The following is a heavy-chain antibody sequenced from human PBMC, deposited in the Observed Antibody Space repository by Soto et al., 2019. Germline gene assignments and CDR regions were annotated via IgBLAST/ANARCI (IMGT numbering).Heavy chain of an antibody. V-gene: IGHV1-46*01. CDR1: GYTFIDYY. CDR3: ARDRGGSGFAPFVP. Sequence: ASVKVSCKASGYTFIDYYIHWLRQSAGQGLEWMGVINPSGGSATYAQKFQGRVTMTRDTSTSIAYMELRSLRSDDTAVYYCARDRGGSGFAPFVPWGQGTLVTVSS. J-gene: IGHJ5*02. D-gene: IGHD3-3*01. CDR2: INPSGGSA.